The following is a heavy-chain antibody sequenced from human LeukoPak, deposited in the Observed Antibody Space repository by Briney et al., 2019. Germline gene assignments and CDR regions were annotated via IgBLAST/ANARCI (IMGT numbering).Heavy chain of an antibody. Sequence: GGSLRLSCAASGFTFRSYGMHWVRQAPGKGLEWVAFIRYDGSNKYYADSVKGRFTISRDNSKNTLYLQMNSLRAEDTAVYYCAKDPESYRFGYYFDYWGQGTLVTVSS. V-gene: IGHV3-30*02. J-gene: IGHJ4*02. D-gene: IGHD3-16*01. CDR1: GFTFRSYG. CDR3: AKDPESYRFGYYFDY. CDR2: IRYDGSNK.